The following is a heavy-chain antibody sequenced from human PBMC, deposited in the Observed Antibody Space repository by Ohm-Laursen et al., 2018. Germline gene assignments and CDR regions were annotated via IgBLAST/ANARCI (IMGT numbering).Heavy chain of an antibody. J-gene: IGHJ6*02. CDR3: ARDSCSSTSCYYYYAMDV. CDR2: ISSSGSTI. V-gene: IGHV3-11*04. Sequence: SLRLSCAASGFTFSDYYMSWIRQAPGKGLEWVSYISSSGSTIYYADSVKGRFTISRDTSKNTLYLQMNSLRAEDTAVYYCARDSCSSTSCYYYYAMDVWGQGTTVTVSS. CDR1: GFTFSDYY. D-gene: IGHD2-2*01.